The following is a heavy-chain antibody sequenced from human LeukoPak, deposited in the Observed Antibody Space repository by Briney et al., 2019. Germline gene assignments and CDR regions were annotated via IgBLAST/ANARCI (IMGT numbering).Heavy chain of an antibody. D-gene: IGHD2-15*01. CDR1: GFTFSSYA. J-gene: IGHJ4*02. V-gene: IGHV3-23*01. CDR2: ISGSGGST. Sequence: GGSLRLSCAASGFTFSSYAMSWVRQAPGKGLEWVSAISGSGGSTYYPDSVEGRFTISRDNSKNTLYLQMNSLRAEDTAIYYCAKDHPRQGVTAHTPFDYWGQGTLVTVSS. CDR3: AKDHPRQGVTAHTPFDY.